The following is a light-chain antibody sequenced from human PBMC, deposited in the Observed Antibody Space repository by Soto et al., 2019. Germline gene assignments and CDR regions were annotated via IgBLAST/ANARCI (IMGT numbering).Light chain of an antibody. CDR1: QSVSSN. CDR2: GAS. CDR3: QQYNNWPPLT. Sequence: EIVMTQSPATLSVSPGERATLSCRASQSVSSNLAWYQQKRGQAPRLLIYGASTRATDIPARFSGSGSGTEFTLTISSLQSEDFAVYYCQQYNNWPPLTFGGGTRVEIK. V-gene: IGKV3-15*01. J-gene: IGKJ4*01.